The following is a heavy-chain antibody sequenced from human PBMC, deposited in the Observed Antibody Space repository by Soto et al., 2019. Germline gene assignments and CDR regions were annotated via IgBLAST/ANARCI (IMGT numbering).Heavy chain of an antibody. D-gene: IGHD6-19*01. V-gene: IGHV3-30-3*02. CDR2: ISYDGSNK. CDR3: AKCEIAVAGTPVYFDY. CDR1: GFTFSSYA. Sequence: GGSLRLSCAASGFTFSSYAMHWVRQAPGKGLEWVAVISYDGSNKYYADSVKGRFTISRDNSKNTLYLQMNSLRAEDTAVYYCAKCEIAVAGTPVYFDYWGQGTLVTVSS. J-gene: IGHJ4*02.